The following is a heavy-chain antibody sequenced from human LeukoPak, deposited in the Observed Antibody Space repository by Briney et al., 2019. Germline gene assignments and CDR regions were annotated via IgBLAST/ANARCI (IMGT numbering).Heavy chain of an antibody. D-gene: IGHD3-9*01. CDR2: IYYSGST. Sequence: PSETLSLTCTVSGDSISNYYWSWIRQTPGKELERIGYIYYSGSTNYNPSLKSRVTISADTSKNQLSLRLSSVTAADTAVYYCARHNDWNYYYSGMDVWGHGTTATVSS. CDR1: GDSISNYY. V-gene: IGHV4-59*08. CDR3: ARHNDWNYYYSGMDV. J-gene: IGHJ6*02.